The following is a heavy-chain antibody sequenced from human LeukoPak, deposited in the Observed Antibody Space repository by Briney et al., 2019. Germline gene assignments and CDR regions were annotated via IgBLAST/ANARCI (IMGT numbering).Heavy chain of an antibody. CDR3: ARQSAVTTTLKGAFDI. CDR2: IDHSGST. J-gene: IGHJ3*02. CDR1: GGSFSGFY. D-gene: IGHD4-17*01. Sequence: PSETLSLTCAVYGGSFSGFYWSWIRQPPGKGLEWIGEIDHSGSTNYNPSLKSRVTISVDTSKNQLSLKLSSVTAADTAVYYCARQSAVTTTLKGAFDIWGQGTMVTVSS. V-gene: IGHV4-34*01.